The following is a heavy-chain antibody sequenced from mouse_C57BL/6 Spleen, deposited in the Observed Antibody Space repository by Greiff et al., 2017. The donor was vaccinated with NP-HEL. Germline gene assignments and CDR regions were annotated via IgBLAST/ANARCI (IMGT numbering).Heavy chain of an antibody. D-gene: IGHD3-2*02. Sequence: EVQLVESGPGLVKPSQSLSLTCSVTGYSITSGYYWNWIRQFPGNKLEWMGYISYDGSNNYNPSLKNRISITRDTSKNQFFLKLNSVTTEDTATYYCARDSSGGYYFDYWGQGTTLPVSS. CDR2: ISYDGSN. J-gene: IGHJ2*01. CDR3: ARDSSGGYYFDY. V-gene: IGHV3-6*01. CDR1: GYSITSGYY.